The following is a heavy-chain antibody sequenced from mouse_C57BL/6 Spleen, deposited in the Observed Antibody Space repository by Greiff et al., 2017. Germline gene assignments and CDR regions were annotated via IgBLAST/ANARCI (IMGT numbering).Heavy chain of an antibody. CDR1: GFSLTSYG. CDR3: ARHGANYYGSSHWYFDV. J-gene: IGHJ1*03. CDR2: IWSDGST. Sequence: VMLVESGPGLVAPSQSLSITCTVSGFSLTSYGVHWVRQPPGKGLEWLVVIWSDGSTTYNSALKSRLSISKDNSKSQVFLKMNSLQTDDTAMYYCARHGANYYGSSHWYFDVWGTGTTVTVSS. D-gene: IGHD1-1*01. V-gene: IGHV2-6-1*01.